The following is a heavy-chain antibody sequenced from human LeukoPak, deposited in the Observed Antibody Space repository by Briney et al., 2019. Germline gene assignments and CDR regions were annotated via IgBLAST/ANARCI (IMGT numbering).Heavy chain of an antibody. D-gene: IGHD6-13*01. J-gene: IGHJ4*02. V-gene: IGHV3-23*01. CDR2: LSASGGNT. CDR3: AKRGGSIWYQFDS. Sequence: PGGSLRLSCVASGFIFSNYAMSWVRQAPGKGLERVSTLSASGGNTYYADSVKGRFTISRDTSKNTVYLQMNSLRAEDTAVYFCAKRGGSIWYQFDSWGQGTLVTVSS. CDR1: GFIFSNYA.